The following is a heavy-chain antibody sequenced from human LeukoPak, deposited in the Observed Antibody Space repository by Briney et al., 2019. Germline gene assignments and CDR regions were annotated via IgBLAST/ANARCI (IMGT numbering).Heavy chain of an antibody. CDR3: ARQTVTTWGLDY. J-gene: IGHJ4*02. D-gene: IGHD4-17*01. CDR2: IYYSGRT. CDR1: GGSISSDY. V-gene: IGHV4-59*01. Sequence: KPSETLSLTCTVSGGSISSDYWSWIRQPPGKGLEWIGYIYYSGRTYYNPSLKSRITISVDTSKNQFSLKLSSVTAADTAVYYCARQTVTTWGLDYWGQGTLVTVSS.